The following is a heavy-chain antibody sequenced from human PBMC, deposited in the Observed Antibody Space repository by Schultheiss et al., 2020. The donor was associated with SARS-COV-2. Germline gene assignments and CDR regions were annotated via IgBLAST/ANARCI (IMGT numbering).Heavy chain of an antibody. J-gene: IGHJ4*02. V-gene: IGHV4-59*12. CDR3: ARAFCSGGSCYDY. D-gene: IGHD2-15*01. CDR2: IYYSGST. CDR1: GGSFSGYY. Sequence: SETLSLTCAVYGGSFSGYYWSWIRQPPGKGLEWIGYIYYSGSTNYNPSLKSRVTMSVDTSKNQFSLKLSSVTAADTAVYYCARAFCSGGSCYDYWGQGTLVTVSS.